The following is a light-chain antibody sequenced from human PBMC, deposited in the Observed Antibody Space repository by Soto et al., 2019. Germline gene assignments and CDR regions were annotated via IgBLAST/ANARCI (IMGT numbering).Light chain of an antibody. CDR2: EGS. CDR1: SSDVGSYNL. Sequence: QSALTQPASVSGSPGQSITISCTGTSSDVGSYNLVSWYHQHPGKAPKLMIYEGSKRPSGVSNRFSGSKSGNTASLTISGLQAEDEADYYCCSNAGSSLYVFGTGTKLTVL. V-gene: IGLV2-23*01. CDR3: CSNAGSSLYV. J-gene: IGLJ1*01.